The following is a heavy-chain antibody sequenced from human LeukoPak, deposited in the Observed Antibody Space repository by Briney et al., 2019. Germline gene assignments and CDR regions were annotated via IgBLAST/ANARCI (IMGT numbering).Heavy chain of an antibody. CDR2: INWNGAST. Sequence: GGSPRLSCAASGFTFDDYGMNWVRQAPGKGLEWVSSINWNGASTGYADSVKGRFTISRDNAKNSLYLQMNSLRAEDTAVYYCAAIDSSGLFDYWGQGTLVTVSS. D-gene: IGHD6-19*01. CDR1: GFTFDDYG. V-gene: IGHV3-20*04. CDR3: AAIDSSGLFDY. J-gene: IGHJ4*02.